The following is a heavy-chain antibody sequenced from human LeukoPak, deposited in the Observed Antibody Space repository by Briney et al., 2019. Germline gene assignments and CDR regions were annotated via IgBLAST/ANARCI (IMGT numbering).Heavy chain of an antibody. CDR2: ISHTGIA. V-gene: IGHV4-34*01. CDR1: GGSFSGYH. J-gene: IGHJ4*02. Sequence: SETLSLTCAVYGGSFSGYHWSWIRQSPGKGLEWIGEISHTGIASYNPSLKSRVAISVDASKNQFSLRMDSVTAADRAVYYCARLSFLSFSYDSTGHAILFFDYWGRGTLVSVSS. CDR3: ARLSFLSFSYDSTGHAILFFDY. D-gene: IGHD3-22*01.